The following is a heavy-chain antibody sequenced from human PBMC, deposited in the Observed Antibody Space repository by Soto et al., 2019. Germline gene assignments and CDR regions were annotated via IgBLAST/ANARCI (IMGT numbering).Heavy chain of an antibody. CDR3: ARGPGIAVAGRAYYYGMDV. J-gene: IGHJ6*02. D-gene: IGHD6-19*01. CDR1: GGSISSYY. Sequence: PSETLSLTCTVSGGSISSYYWSWIRQPPGKGLEWIGYIYYSGSTNYNPSLKSRVTISVDTSKNQFSPKLSSVTAADTAVYYCARGPGIAVAGRAYYYGMDVWGQGTTVTVSS. CDR2: IYYSGST. V-gene: IGHV4-59*01.